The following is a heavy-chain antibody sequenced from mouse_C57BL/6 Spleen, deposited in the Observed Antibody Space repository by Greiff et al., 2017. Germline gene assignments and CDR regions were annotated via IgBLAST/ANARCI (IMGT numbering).Heavy chain of an antibody. J-gene: IGHJ2*01. Sequence: QVQLKQSGAELARPGASVKMSCKASGYTFTSYTMHWVKQRPGQGLEWIGYINPSSGYTKYNQKFKDKATLTADKSSSTAYMQLSSLTSADSAVYYCARSTAKVTDEDYVDYWGQGTTLTVSS. CDR1: GYTFTSYT. V-gene: IGHV1-4*01. D-gene: IGHD2-2*01. CDR2: INPSSGYT. CDR3: ARSTAKVTDEDYVDY.